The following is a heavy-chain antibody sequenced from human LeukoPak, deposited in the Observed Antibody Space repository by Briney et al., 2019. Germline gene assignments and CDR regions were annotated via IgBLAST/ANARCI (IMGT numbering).Heavy chain of an antibody. CDR2: INHSGST. J-gene: IGHJ4*02. D-gene: IGHD3-3*01. Sequence: SETLSLACAVYGGSFSGYYWSWIRQPPGKGLEWIGEINHSGSTNYNPSLKSRVTISVDTSKNQFSLKLSSVTAADTAVYYCARAGSDFWSGYTPFDYWGQGTLVTVSS. CDR1: GGSFSGYY. V-gene: IGHV4-34*01. CDR3: ARAGSDFWSGYTPFDY.